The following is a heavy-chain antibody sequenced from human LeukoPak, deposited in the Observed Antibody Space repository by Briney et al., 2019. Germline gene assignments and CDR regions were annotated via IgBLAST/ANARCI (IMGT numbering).Heavy chain of an antibody. D-gene: IGHD4-23*01. V-gene: IGHV3-30-3*01. Sequence: GGSLRLSCAASGFTFSSYAMHWVRQAPGKGLEWVAVISYDGSNKYYADSVKGRFTISRDNPKNTLYLQMNSLRAEDTAVYYCAKDWTTVVTGGVFDYWGQGTLVTVSS. CDR3: AKDWTTVVTGGVFDY. J-gene: IGHJ4*02. CDR2: ISYDGSNK. CDR1: GFTFSSYA.